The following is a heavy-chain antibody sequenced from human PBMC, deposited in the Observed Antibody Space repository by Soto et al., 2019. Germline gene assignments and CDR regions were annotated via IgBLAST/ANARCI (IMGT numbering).Heavy chain of an antibody. Sequence: GGSLRLSCTASGFTFGDYAMSWFRQAPGKGLEWVGFIRSKAYGGTTEYAASVKGRFTITRDDSKSMAYLQRNRLKTEDTAVYSCTCFYVSSCYYSQYDFDYWGQGTLVTVSS. J-gene: IGHJ4*02. CDR2: IRSKAYGGTT. CDR3: TCFYVSSCYYSQYDFDY. V-gene: IGHV3-49*03. D-gene: IGHD3-22*01. CDR1: GFTFGDYA.